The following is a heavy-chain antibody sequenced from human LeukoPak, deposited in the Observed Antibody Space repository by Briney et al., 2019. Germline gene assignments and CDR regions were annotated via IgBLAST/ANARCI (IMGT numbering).Heavy chain of an antibody. CDR1: SDSMTSYY. Sequence: PSETLSLTCTVSSDSMTSYYWSWIRQPAGKGLEWIGRIYTSGSTNYNPSLKSRVIMSADTSKNQFSLELSSVTAADTAVYYCARALRVGWNDGRLSYMDVWGKGTMVTVSS. D-gene: IGHD1-1*01. CDR2: IYTSGST. J-gene: IGHJ6*03. V-gene: IGHV4-4*07. CDR3: ARALRVGWNDGRLSYMDV.